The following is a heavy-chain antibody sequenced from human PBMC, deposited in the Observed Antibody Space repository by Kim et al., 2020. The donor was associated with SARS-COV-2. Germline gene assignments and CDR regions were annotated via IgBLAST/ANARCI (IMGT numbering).Heavy chain of an antibody. D-gene: IGHD5-18*01. J-gene: IGHJ6*01. Sequence: GGSLRPSCSASVFTFSSYWMHWVRQAPGKGLVWVSRINSDGSSTSYADSVNGRFTISRDNAKNTLYLQMNSLRAEDTAVYYCARERGYSYGYGFFHYYGSDVSGQGTGVTVA. CDR1: VFTFSSYW. V-gene: IGHV3-74*01. CDR3: ARERGYSYGYGFFHYYGSDV. CDR2: INSDGSST.